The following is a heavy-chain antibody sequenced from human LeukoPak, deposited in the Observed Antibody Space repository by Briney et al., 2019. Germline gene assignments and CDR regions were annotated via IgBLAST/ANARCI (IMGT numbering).Heavy chain of an antibody. V-gene: IGHV3-23*01. CDR3: AKGLFDYYGSGSYSPYDY. CDR1: GFTFSSNG. Sequence: GGTLRLSWAASGFTFSSNGMSWGGQGQGKGLEGGSVISGSGGGTYYADSVKGRFTISRDNSKNTLYLQMNSLRAEDTAVYYCAKGLFDYYGSGSYSPYDYWGQGTLVTVSS. CDR2: ISGSGGGT. J-gene: IGHJ4*02. D-gene: IGHD3-10*01.